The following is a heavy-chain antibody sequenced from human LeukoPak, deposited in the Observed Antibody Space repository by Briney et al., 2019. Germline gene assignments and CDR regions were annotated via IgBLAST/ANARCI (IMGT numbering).Heavy chain of an antibody. Sequence: GGSLRLSCAASGFTFSTFGMNWVRQAPGKGLEWVSYISSSGTTIYYADSVKGRFTISRDNGKNSLYPQMNSLRDEDTAVYYCARPPSVAGVDYWGQGTLVTVSS. J-gene: IGHJ4*02. CDR3: ARPPSVAGVDY. CDR1: GFTFSTFG. D-gene: IGHD6-19*01. CDR2: ISSSGTTI. V-gene: IGHV3-48*02.